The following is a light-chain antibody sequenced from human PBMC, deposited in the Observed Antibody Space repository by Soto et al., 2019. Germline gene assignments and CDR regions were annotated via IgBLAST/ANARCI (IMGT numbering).Light chain of an antibody. CDR1: SGDVGSYNL. CDR3: CSYAGNGEV. J-gene: IGLJ1*01. CDR2: EVT. Sequence: CALTQPVSVSGSPGQSITIPCTGTSGDVGSYNLVSWYQQHPGKAPKLLIYEVTERPSGVSNRFSGSKSGSTASLTISGLQPDDEDDYNCCSYAGNGEVFGTGAKVTVL. V-gene: IGLV2-23*02.